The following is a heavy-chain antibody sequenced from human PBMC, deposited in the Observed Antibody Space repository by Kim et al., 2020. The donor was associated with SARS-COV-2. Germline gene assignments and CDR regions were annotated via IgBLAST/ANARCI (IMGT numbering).Heavy chain of an antibody. J-gene: IGHJ4*02. D-gene: IGHD2-2*01. CDR3: AKDKYCSSTSCPLLFDY. CDR1: GFTFDDYA. Sequence: GGSLRLSCAASGFTFDDYAMHWVRQAPGKGLEWVSGISWNSGSIGYADSVKGRFTISRDNAKNSLYLQMNSLRAEDTALYYCAKDKYCSSTSCPLLFDYWGQGTLVTVSS. CDR2: ISWNSGSI. V-gene: IGHV3-9*01.